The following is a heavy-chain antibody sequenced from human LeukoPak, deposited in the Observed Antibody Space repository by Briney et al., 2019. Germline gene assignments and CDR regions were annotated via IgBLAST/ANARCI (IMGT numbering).Heavy chain of an antibody. CDR1: GFPVSSNY. J-gene: IGHJ4*02. CDR2: ISNSGVNT. CDR3: AKRNSSGWYYFDY. D-gene: IGHD6-19*01. Sequence: PGGSLRLSCAASGFPVSSNYMSWVRQAPGKGLEWVSLISNSGVNTYYANSVKGRFTISRDNSKNTLYLQMNSLRDEDTAIYYCAKRNSSGWYYFDYWGQGTLVTVSS. V-gene: IGHV3-23*01.